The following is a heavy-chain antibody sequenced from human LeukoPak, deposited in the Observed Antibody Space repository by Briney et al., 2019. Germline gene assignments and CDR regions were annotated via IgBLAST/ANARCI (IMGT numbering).Heavy chain of an antibody. CDR3: ARSAGEIYYYYGMDV. Sequence: PGGSLRLSCAASGFTFSIYSMNWVRQAPGKGLEWLSSITSSSNYIYYADSVKGRFTISRDNSKNTLYLQMNSLRAEDTAVYYCARSAGEIYYYYGMDVWGQGTRSPSP. CDR2: ITSSSNYI. V-gene: IGHV3-21*01. D-gene: IGHD3-16*01. CDR1: GFTFSIYS. J-gene: IGHJ6*02.